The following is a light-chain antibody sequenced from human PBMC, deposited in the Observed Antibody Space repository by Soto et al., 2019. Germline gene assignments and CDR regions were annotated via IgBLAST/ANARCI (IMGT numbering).Light chain of an antibody. CDR1: QSVSSSY. J-gene: IGKJ1*01. Sequence: EIVLTQSPCTLSVSPGERATLSCRASQSVSSSYLAWYQQKPGQSPRLLIFGASSRATGTPDRFSGSGSGTDFTLTISRLEPEDFAVYYCQQYDTSPRTFGQGTTVEIK. V-gene: IGKV3-20*01. CDR3: QQYDTSPRT. CDR2: GAS.